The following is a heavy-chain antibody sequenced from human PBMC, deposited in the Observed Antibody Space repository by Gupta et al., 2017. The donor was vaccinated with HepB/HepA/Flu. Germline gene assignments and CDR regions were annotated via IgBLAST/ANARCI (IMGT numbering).Heavy chain of an antibody. D-gene: IGHD6-19*01. CDR2: IKQDGSEQ. Sequence: EVQLVESGGGLVQAGGSLRLSCAASGFTFSPYWMTWVRQAPGKGPEWVANIKQDGSEQWYVDSVKGRFTISRDNAKNSLYLQMNSLRAEDTAIYYCTRGGYSSRWFWDYWGQGTLVTVSS. V-gene: IGHV3-7*01. J-gene: IGHJ4*02. CDR1: GFTFSPYW. CDR3: TRGGYSSRWFWDY.